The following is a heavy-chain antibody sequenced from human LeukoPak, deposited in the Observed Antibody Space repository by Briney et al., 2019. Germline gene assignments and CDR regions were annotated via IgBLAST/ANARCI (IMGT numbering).Heavy chain of an antibody. CDR2: LSATGGSA. D-gene: IGHD1-26*01. CDR1: GFTFDDYT. V-gene: IGHV3-23*01. Sequence: GGSLRLSCAASGFTFDDYTMHWVRQAPGKGLEWVSALSATGGSAYYAASAQGRFTTSRDNSKNILYLEMNSLRVDDTAVYYCAKDTAPLGATKEFDHWGQGTLVTVSS. CDR3: AKDTAPLGATKEFDH. J-gene: IGHJ4*02.